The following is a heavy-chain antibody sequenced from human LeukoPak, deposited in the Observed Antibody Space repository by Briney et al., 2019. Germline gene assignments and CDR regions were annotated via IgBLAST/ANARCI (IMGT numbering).Heavy chain of an antibody. D-gene: IGHD1-1*01. CDR2: INSDGSSS. CDR1: GFTFSNYW. V-gene: IGHV3-74*01. CDR3: TKGGTTLFDY. J-gene: IGHJ4*02. Sequence: GGSLRLSCAASGFTFSNYWLHWVRQAPGKGLVWVSRINSDGSSSGYADSVKGRFTISRDNAKNTLYLQMNSLRAEDTAVYYCTKGGTTLFDYWGQGTLVTVSS.